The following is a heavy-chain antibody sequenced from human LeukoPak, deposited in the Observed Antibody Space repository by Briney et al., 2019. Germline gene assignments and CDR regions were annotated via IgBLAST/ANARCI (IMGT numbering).Heavy chain of an antibody. J-gene: IGHJ4*02. CDR2: IDPSDSYT. D-gene: IGHD3-10*01. CDR3: ARRDGSGKFDY. V-gene: IGHV5-10-1*01. CDR1: GYSFTGYW. Sequence: GESLRISCKGSGYSFTGYWITWVRQMPGKGLEWMGRIDPSDSYTNYSPSLRGHVVISVDKSITTAYLQWSSLKASDSAMYYCARRDGSGKFDYWGQGTLVTVSS.